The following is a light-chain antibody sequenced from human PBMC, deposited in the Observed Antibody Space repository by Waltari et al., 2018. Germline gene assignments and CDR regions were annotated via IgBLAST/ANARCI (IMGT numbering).Light chain of an antibody. CDR2: RVS. J-gene: IGKJ1*01. CDR3: MQGTHWPWT. CDR1: QSLVHSDGNTY. Sequence: DVVMTQSPLSLPVTLGQPASISCRSSQSLVHSDGNTYLNWFQQRPGQSPRRLFYRVSKRDSGVPDRFSGSGSGTDFTLKISRVEAEDVGVYYCMQGTHWPWTFDQGTKVEIK. V-gene: IGKV2-30*02.